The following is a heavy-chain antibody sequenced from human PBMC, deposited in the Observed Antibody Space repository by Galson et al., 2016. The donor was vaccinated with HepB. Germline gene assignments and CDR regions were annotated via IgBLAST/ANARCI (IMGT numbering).Heavy chain of an antibody. J-gene: IGHJ1*01. V-gene: IGHV3-11*06. CDR3: ARGHFELKH. CDR1: GLTFSDYY. Sequence: SLRLSCAASGLTFSDYYMSWIRQAPGKGLEWVSYISTSRSQTNYADSVKGRFTISRDNAKNSLYLEMDRRRTEDPAVYYCARGHFELKHWGQGTLVPVSS. CDR2: ISTSRSQT. D-gene: IGHD3-3*02.